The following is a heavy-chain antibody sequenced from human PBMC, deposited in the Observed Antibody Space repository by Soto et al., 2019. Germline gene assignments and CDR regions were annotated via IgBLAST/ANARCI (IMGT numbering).Heavy chain of an antibody. V-gene: IGHV3-23*01. CDR1: GFTFSSYA. CDR2: ISGSGGST. CDR3: AKGGSSSECSGGSCPSDY. D-gene: IGHD2-15*01. Sequence: EVQLLESGGGLVQPGGSLRLSCAASGFTFSSYAMSWVHQAPGKGLEWVSAISGSGGSTYYADSVKGRFTISRDNSKNTLYLQMNSLRAEDTAVYYCAKGGSSSECSGGSCPSDYWGQGTLVTVSS. J-gene: IGHJ4*02.